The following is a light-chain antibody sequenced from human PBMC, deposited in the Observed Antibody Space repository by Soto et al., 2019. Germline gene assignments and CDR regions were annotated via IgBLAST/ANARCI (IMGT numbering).Light chain of an antibody. CDR1: SSNIGRNT. CDR3: ASWDDSLNGLV. J-gene: IGLJ1*01. V-gene: IGLV1-44*01. Sequence: QSVLTQPPSASGTPGQRVTISCSGSSSNIGRNTVDWYQHLPGTAPKLLIYSNDQRPSGVPDRFSGSKSGTSASLAISGFQSEDEADYYCASWDDSLNGLVFGTGTKVTVL. CDR2: SND.